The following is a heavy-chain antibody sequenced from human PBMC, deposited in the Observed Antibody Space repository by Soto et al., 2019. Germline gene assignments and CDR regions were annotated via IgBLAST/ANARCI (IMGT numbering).Heavy chain of an antibody. D-gene: IGHD6-13*01. CDR1: GFPFIPFS. CDR3: ARGSSNWAYYFDF. V-gene: IGHV3-48*02. J-gene: IGHJ4*02. Sequence: EVHLVESGGGLVQPGGSLRLSCAAFGFPFIPFSLNWARRAPGKGREWVSYITGSGTTVYYADSVRGRFTISRDNAKNSLYLQMNSLRDDDTAVYYCARGSSNWAYYFDFWGQGTLVTVSS. CDR2: ITGSGTTV.